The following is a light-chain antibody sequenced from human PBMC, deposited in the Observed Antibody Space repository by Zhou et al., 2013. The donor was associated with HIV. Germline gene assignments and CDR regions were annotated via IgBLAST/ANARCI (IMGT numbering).Light chain of an antibody. CDR3: QKYNSAPA. V-gene: IGKV1-27*01. CDR2: AAS. J-gene: IGKJ3*01. CDR1: QDISNY. Sequence: DIQMTQSPSSLSASVGDRVTIPCRASQDISNYLAWYQQKPGKVPKVLIYAASTLQSGVPSRFSDSGSGTDFTLTISSLQPEDVATYYCQKYNSAPAFGLGT.